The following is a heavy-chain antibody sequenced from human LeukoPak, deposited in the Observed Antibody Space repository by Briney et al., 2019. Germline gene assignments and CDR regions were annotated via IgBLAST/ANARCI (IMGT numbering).Heavy chain of an antibody. CDR2: IYYSGST. CDR1: GGSISSYY. D-gene: IGHD2-21*01. Sequence: SETLSLTCTVSGGSISSYYWSWIRQPPGKGLEWIGYIYYSGSTNYNPSLKSRVTISVDTSKNQFSLKLSSVTAADTAVYYCAREREFLFDYWGQGTLVTVSS. CDR3: AREREFLFDY. J-gene: IGHJ4*02. V-gene: IGHV4-59*01.